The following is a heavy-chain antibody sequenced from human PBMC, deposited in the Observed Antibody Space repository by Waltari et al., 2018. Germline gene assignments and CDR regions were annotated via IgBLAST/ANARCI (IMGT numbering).Heavy chain of an antibody. D-gene: IGHD5-12*01. Sequence: QVQLQESGPGLVKPSETLSLTCTVSGGSISSHYWSWIRQPPGKGLEWIGYIYYSGSTNYNPSLKSRVTISVDTSKNQFSLKLSSVTAADTAVYYCARDLGYYWYFDLWGRSTLVTVSS. CDR1: GGSISSHY. CDR2: IYYSGST. J-gene: IGHJ2*01. V-gene: IGHV4-59*11. CDR3: ARDLGYYWYFDL.